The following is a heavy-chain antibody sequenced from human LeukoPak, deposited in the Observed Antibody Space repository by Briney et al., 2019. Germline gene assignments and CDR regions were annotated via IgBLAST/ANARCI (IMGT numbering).Heavy chain of an antibody. Sequence: QTGGSLRLSCAASGFTFDDYAMHWVRQAPGKGLEWVSGISWNSGSIGYADSVKGRFTISRDNAKNSLYLQMNSLRAEDTALYYCAKDAIFLRYSSGYYHYFDYWGQGTLVTVSS. CDR1: GFTFDDYA. CDR3: AKDAIFLRYSSGYYHYFDY. J-gene: IGHJ4*02. CDR2: ISWNSGSI. V-gene: IGHV3-9*01. D-gene: IGHD3-22*01.